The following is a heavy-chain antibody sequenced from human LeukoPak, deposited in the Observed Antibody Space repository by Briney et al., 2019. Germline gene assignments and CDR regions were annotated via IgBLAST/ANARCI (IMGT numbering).Heavy chain of an antibody. D-gene: IGHD3-16*02. CDR3: ARHGYTASHYFLDY. V-gene: IGHV4-4*07. CDR2: IYTTGKT. CDR1: TGSINSYY. Sequence: SETLSLTCTVSTGSINSYYWGWVRQPAGRGLEWIGRIYTTGKTDYSPSLQSRVTMSVDTSKKQFSLNLRSVTAADTPIYYCARHGYTASHYFLDYWSQGTLVTVSS. J-gene: IGHJ4*02.